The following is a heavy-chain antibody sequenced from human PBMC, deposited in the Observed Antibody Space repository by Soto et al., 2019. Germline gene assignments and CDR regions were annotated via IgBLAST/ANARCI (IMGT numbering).Heavy chain of an antibody. Sequence: SVKIASTASGGTVNSYAISWLPKNPGQGLEWMGGIIPIFGTANYAQKFQGRVTITADESTSTAYMELSSLRSEDTAVYYCARDPYYDFWSGYRQYSNWFDPWGQGTLVTISS. CDR3: ARDPYYDFWSGYRQYSNWFDP. CDR2: IIPIFGTA. CDR1: GGTVNSYA. V-gene: IGHV1-69*13. J-gene: IGHJ5*02. D-gene: IGHD3-3*01.